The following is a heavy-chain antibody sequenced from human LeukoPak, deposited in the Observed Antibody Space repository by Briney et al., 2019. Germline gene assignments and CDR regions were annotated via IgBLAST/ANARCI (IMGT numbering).Heavy chain of an antibody. CDR2: ISGSGGST. J-gene: IGHJ5*02. CDR3: AKEERYCSSTSCPVWFDP. V-gene: IGHV3-23*01. CDR1: GFTFSSYA. Sequence: AGGSLRLSCAASGFTFSSYAMSWVRQAPGKGLEWVSAISGSGGSTYYADSAKGRFTISRDNSKNTLYLQMNSLRAEDTAVYYCAKEERYCSSTSCPVWFDPWGQGTLVTVSS. D-gene: IGHD2-2*01.